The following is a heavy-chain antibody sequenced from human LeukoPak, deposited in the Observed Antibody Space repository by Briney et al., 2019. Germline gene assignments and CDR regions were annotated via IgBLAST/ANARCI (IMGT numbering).Heavy chain of an antibody. J-gene: IGHJ6*03. CDR3: TGGSDKVLSGEYCYYMDV. V-gene: IGHV3-7*01. Sequence: GGSLRLSCTASGFTSHYWLNWVRQSPGEGVEGVANIDREGRVQHYVDSVEGRFTISRDSAKNSLDLQMHSLRAEDTAVYYCTGGSDKVLSGEYCYYMDVWGKGTTVTVSS. CDR1: GFTSHYW. D-gene: IGHD2/OR15-2a*01. CDR2: IDREGRVQ.